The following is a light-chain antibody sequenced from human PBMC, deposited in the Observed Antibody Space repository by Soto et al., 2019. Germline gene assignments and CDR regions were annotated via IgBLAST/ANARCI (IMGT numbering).Light chain of an antibody. CDR2: DAS. V-gene: IGKV3D-15*01. CDR3: HSYDKWPPGT. J-gene: IGKJ1*01. CDR1: QSVSTN. Sequence: EIVMTQFPVTLSESPGERVTLSCRASQSVSTNVAWYQQKPGEAPRLLIFDASARAVDIPGRFSGSVSGTEFTLTISSLXPEDFAVYFCHSYDKWPPGTFGQGTKVDIK.